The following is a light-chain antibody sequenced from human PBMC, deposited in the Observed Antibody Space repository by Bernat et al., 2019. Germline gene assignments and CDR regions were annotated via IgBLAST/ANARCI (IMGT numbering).Light chain of an antibody. J-gene: IGLJ3*02. V-gene: IGLV2-8*01. CDR3: CSPGGRNSFWG. Sequence: QSALTQPPSASGSLGQSVTISCTGTSSDVGGHDHVSWYQQHPGKAPKVLIYEVNKRPSGVPDRFSGSKSGNTASLTVSGLQAGDEADYHRCSPGGRNSFWGFGGGTKLTVL. CDR1: SSDVGGHDH. CDR2: EVN.